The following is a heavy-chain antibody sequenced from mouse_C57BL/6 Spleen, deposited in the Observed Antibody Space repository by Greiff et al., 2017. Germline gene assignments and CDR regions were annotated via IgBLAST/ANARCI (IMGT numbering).Heavy chain of an antibody. CDR3: TREDYYYGSSYGGYFDG. CDR1: GYTFTSYW. Sequence: EVQLQESGTVLARPGASVKMSCKTSGYTFTSYWMHWVKQRPGQGLEWIGAIYPGNSDTSYNQKFKGKAKLTAVTSASTAYMELSSLTNEDSAVYYCTREDYYYGSSYGGYFDGWGTGTTVTVSS. J-gene: IGHJ1*03. CDR2: IYPGNSDT. D-gene: IGHD1-1*01. V-gene: IGHV1-5*01.